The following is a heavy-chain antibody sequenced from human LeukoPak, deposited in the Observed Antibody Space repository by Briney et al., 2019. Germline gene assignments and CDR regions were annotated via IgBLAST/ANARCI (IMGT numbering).Heavy chain of an antibody. CDR3: ARSGTSQYYFYGVDV. V-gene: IGHV4-59*08. CDR2: IYYSGST. CDR1: GGSISSYY. D-gene: IGHD1/OR15-1a*01. J-gene: IGHJ6*02. Sequence: SETLSLTCTVSGGSISSYYWSWIRQPPGKGLEWIGYIYYSGSTNYNPSLKSRVTISVDTSKNQFSLKLSSVTAADTAVYYCARSGTSQYYFYGVDVWGQGTTVTVSS.